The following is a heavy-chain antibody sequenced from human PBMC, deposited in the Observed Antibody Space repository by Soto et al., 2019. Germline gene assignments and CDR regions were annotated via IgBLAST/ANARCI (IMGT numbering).Heavy chain of an antibody. V-gene: IGHV3-30-3*01. D-gene: IGHD3-10*01. CDR2: ISYDGSNK. CDR3: ARDTFAGDDNYYYGMDV. J-gene: IGHJ6*02. Sequence: GGSLRLSCAASGFTFSSYAMHWVRQAPGKGLEWVAVISYDGSNKYYADSVKGRFTISRDNSKNTLYLQMNSLRAEDTAVYYCARDTFAGDDNYYYGMDVWGQGTTVTVSS. CDR1: GFTFSSYA.